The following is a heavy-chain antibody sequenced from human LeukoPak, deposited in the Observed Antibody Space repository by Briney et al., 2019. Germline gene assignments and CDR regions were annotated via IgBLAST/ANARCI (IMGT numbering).Heavy chain of an antibody. J-gene: IGHJ4*02. V-gene: IGHV4-30-2*01. D-gene: IGHD3-10*01. CDR3: ARDPGDYNLDY. CDR2: IYHSGRT. Sequence: SETLSLTCSVSGDSVSSGGYYWSWIRQPPGKGLEWIGYIYHSGRTYYNPSLKSRVTISVDRSKNHFSLRLSSVTAADTAVYYCARDPGDYNLDYWGQGTLVTVSS. CDR1: GDSVSSGGYY.